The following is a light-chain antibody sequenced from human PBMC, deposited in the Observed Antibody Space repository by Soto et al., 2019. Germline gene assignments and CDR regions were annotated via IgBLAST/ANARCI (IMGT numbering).Light chain of an antibody. CDR1: SSDVGGYNY. Sequence: QSALTQPVSVSGSPGQSINISCTGTSSDVGGYNYVSWFQQHPGKAPKFLIYGVSNRPSGVSNRFSGSKSGNTASLTISGLQGEDEADYYCVSYTSSVAWVFGTGTKLTVL. J-gene: IGLJ1*01. V-gene: IGLV2-14*01. CDR3: VSYTSSVAWV. CDR2: GVS.